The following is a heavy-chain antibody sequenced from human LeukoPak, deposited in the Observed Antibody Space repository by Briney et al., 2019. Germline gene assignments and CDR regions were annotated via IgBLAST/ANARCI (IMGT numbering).Heavy chain of an antibody. Sequence: PSETLSLTCTVSGGSISSGSYYWSWIRQPPGKGLEWIGEINHSGSTNYNPSLKSRVTISVDTSKNQFSLKLSSVTAADTAVYYCAGGGYYDSSGYYDFDYWGQGTLVTVSS. D-gene: IGHD3-22*01. V-gene: IGHV4-39*07. CDR2: INHSGST. CDR1: GGSISSGSYY. J-gene: IGHJ4*02. CDR3: AGGGYYDSSGYYDFDY.